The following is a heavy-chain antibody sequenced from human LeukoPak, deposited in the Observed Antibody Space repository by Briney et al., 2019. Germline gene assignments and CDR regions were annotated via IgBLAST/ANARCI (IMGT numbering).Heavy chain of an antibody. CDR3: ARGLPQDIVLMVYAPPYNWFDP. V-gene: IGHV4-31*03. D-gene: IGHD2-8*01. J-gene: IGHJ5*02. Sequence: SETLSLTCTVPGGSISSGGYYWSWIRQHPGKGLEWIGYIYYSGSTYYNPSLKSRVTISVDTSKNQFSLKLSSVTAADTAVYYCARGLPQDIVLMVYAPPYNWFDPWGQGTLVTVSS. CDR2: IYYSGST. CDR1: GGSISSGGYY.